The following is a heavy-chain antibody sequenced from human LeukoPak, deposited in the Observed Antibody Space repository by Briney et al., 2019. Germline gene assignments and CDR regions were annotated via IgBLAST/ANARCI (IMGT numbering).Heavy chain of an antibody. CDR3: ARDQNFYGSGRGFDP. CDR1: GFTFSSYS. D-gene: IGHD3-10*01. V-gene: IGHV3-21*01. CDR2: ISSSSSYI. Sequence: GGSLRLSCAASGFTFSSYSMNWVRQAPGKGLEWVSSISSSSSYIYYADSVKGRFTISRDNAKNSLYLQMNSLRAEDTAVYYCARDQNFYGSGRGFDPWGQGTLVTVSS. J-gene: IGHJ5*02.